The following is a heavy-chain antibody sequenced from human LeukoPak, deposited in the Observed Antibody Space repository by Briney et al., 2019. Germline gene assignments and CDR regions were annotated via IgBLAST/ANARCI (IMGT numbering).Heavy chain of an antibody. CDR2: ISSSSSTI. D-gene: IGHD3-9*01. J-gene: IGHJ4*02. CDR3: ARAHVLRYFDWLLQKEPFDY. V-gene: IGHV3-48*01. CDR1: GFTFSSYS. Sequence: GGSLRLSCAASGFTFSSYSMNWVRQAPGKGLEWVSYISSSSSTIYYADSVKGRFTISRDNAKNSLYLQMNSLRSDDTAVYYCARAHVLRYFDWLLQKEPFDYWGQGTLVTVSS.